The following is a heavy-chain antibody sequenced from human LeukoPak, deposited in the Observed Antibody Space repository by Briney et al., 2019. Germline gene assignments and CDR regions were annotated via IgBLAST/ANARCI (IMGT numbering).Heavy chain of an antibody. V-gene: IGHV4-39*01. J-gene: IGHJ5*02. D-gene: IGHD3-3*01. CDR1: GGSISSSSYC. CDR3: ARVPVYDFWSGYSHNWFDP. CDR2: IYYSGST. Sequence: SETLSLTCTVSGGSISSSSYCWGWIRQPPGKGLEWIGRIYYSGSTYYNPCLKSRVTISVDTSKNQFSLKLSSVTAADTAVYYCARVPVYDFWSGYSHNWFDPWGQGTLVTVSS.